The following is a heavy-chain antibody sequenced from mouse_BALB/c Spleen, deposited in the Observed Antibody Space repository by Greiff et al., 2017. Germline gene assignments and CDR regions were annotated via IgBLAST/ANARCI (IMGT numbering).Heavy chain of an antibody. D-gene: IGHD2-1*01. Sequence: VQLKESGAELVRPGASVKLSCKASGFNIKDYYMHWVKQRPEQGLEWIGWIDPENGNTIYDPKFQGKASITADTSSNTAYLQLSSLTSEDTAVYYCARGGGNYEAYWGQGTLVTVSA. J-gene: IGHJ3*01. V-gene: IGHV14-1*02. CDR3: ARGGGNYEAY. CDR1: GFNIKDYY. CDR2: IDPENGNT.